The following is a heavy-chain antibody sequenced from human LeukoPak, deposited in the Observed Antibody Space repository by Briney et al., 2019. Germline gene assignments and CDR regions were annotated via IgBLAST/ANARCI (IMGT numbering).Heavy chain of an antibody. CDR1: GFTFDDYT. J-gene: IGHJ3*02. D-gene: IGHD4-23*01. V-gene: IGHV3-9*01. CDR3: AAELYGGNSDCCYFEI. CDR2: ISWNSGSI. Sequence: GGSLRLSWAASGFTFDDYTMHWVRQAQGKGLEWVSGISWNSGSIGYADSVKGRFTISRDNAKNSLYLQMNSLRAEDTAVYYCAAELYGGNSDCCYFEIWGQGTVVTVSS.